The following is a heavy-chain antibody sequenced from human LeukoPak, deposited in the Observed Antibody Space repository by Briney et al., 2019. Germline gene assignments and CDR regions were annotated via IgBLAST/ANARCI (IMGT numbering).Heavy chain of an antibody. Sequence: GGSLRLSCAASGFTFSSYAMHWVRQAPGKGLEWVAVISYDGSNKYYADSVKGRFTISRDNSKNTLYLQMNSLRSDDTAVYYCARAARGRGTVTKDYWGQGTLVTVSS. CDR1: GFTFSSYA. D-gene: IGHD4-17*01. CDR3: ARAARGRGTVTKDY. V-gene: IGHV3-30-3*01. J-gene: IGHJ4*02. CDR2: ISYDGSNK.